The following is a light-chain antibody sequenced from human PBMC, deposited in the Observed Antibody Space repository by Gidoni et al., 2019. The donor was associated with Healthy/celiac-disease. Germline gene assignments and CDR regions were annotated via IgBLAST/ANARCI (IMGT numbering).Light chain of an antibody. Sequence: IVITQSPASLAVSLGERATINCKSSQSVLYSSNNKNYLAWYQQKPGQPPKLLIYWASTREAGVPDRFSGSGSGTDFTLTISSLQAEDVAVYYCQQYYSTPFTFGPGTKVDIK. CDR3: QQYYSTPFT. J-gene: IGKJ3*01. CDR1: QSVLYSSNNKNY. CDR2: WAS. V-gene: IGKV4-1*01.